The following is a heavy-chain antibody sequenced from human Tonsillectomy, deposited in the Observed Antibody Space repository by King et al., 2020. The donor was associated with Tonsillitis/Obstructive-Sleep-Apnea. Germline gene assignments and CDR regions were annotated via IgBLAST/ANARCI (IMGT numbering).Heavy chain of an antibody. CDR1: GGSIISYY. Sequence: QLQESGPGLVKPSETLSLTCTVSGGSIISYYWSWIRQPPGKGLEYIGYIYYTGSPNYNPSLKSRVTISVDTSKNQFYLKLSSVTAADTAVYYCVREGAVMNGFDIWGQGTMVTVSS. CDR3: VREGAVMNGFDI. J-gene: IGHJ3*02. CDR2: IYYTGSP. V-gene: IGHV4-59*01. D-gene: IGHD1-26*01.